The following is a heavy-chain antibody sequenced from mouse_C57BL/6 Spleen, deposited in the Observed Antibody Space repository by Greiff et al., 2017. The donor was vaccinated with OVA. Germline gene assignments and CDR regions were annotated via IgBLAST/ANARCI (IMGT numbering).Heavy chain of an antibody. CDR1: GYTFTSYW. CDR3: ARVDSSGGFAY. J-gene: IGHJ3*01. CDR2: IDPSDSET. V-gene: IGHV1-52*01. Sequence: VQLQQSGAELVRPGSSVKLSCKASGYTFTSYWMHWVKQRPIQGLEWIGNIDPSDSETHYNQKFKDKATLTVDKSSSTAYMQLSSLTSEDSAVYYCARVDSSGGFAYWGQGTLVTVSA. D-gene: IGHD3-2*02.